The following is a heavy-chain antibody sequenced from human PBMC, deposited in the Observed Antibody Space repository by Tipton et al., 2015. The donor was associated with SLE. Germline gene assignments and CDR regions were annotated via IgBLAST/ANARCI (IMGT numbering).Heavy chain of an antibody. CDR1: GFSISSGYY. CDR2: IHHSGNT. V-gene: IGHV4-38-2*01. Sequence: TLSLTCAVSGFSISSGYYWGWIRQPPGEGLEWIGSIHHSGNTYFNPPLKSRVSMSIDTSRNEVFRRLSFVTAADTAVYYCARHDYDDNGYYRHYFDYWGQGTLVTVSS. D-gene: IGHD3-22*01. CDR3: ARHDYDDNGYYRHYFDY. J-gene: IGHJ4*02.